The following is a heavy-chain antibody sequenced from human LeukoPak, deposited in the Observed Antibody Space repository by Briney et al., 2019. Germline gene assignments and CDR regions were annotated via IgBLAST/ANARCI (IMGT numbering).Heavy chain of an antibody. CDR1: GFTFRDYY. CDR2: MSNSVGSRI. V-gene: IGHV3-11*04. J-gene: IGHJ3*02. Sequence: GGSLRLSCAASGFTFRDYYMGWIRQAPGKGLEWVSYMSNSVGSRIYNADSVKGRFTISRDNTKNSLYLQMNSLRAEDTAVYYCARAFNDAFDIWGQGTMVTVSS. CDR3: ARAFNDAFDI.